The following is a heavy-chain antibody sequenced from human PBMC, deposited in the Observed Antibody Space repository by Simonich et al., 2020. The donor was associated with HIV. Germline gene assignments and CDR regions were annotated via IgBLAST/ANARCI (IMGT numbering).Heavy chain of an antibody. CDR3: AKSPIPNWGTPHFDY. J-gene: IGHJ4*02. CDR2: ISWNSGSI. Sequence: EVQLVESGGGLVQPGRSLRLYCAASGFTFDDYAMHWVRQAPGKCLEWVSGISWNSGSIGYADSVKGRFTISRDNAKNSLYLQMNSLRAEDTALYYCAKSPIPNWGTPHFDYWGQGTLVTVSS. D-gene: IGHD7-27*01. V-gene: IGHV3-9*01. CDR1: GFTFDDYA.